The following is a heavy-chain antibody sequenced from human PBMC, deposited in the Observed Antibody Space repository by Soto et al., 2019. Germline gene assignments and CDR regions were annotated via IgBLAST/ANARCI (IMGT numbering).Heavy chain of an antibody. V-gene: IGHV1-69*13. Sequence: SVKVSCKASGGTFSSYAISWVRQAPGQGLEWMGGIIPIFGTANYAQKFQGRVTITADESTSTAYMELSSLRSEDTAVYYCARGYYYDSSGYFPFDYWGQGTLVTVSS. CDR2: IIPIFGTA. CDR3: ARGYYYDSSGYFPFDY. CDR1: GGTFSSYA. D-gene: IGHD3-22*01. J-gene: IGHJ4*02.